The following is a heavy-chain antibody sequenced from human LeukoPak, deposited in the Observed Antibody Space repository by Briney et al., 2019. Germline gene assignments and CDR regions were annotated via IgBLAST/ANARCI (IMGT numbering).Heavy chain of an antibody. CDR2: IYYSGST. CDR1: GGSISSYF. V-gene: IGHV4-59*01. Sequence: SETLSLTCTVSGGSISSYFWSWIRQPPGKGLEWIGYIYYSGSTNYNPSLKSRVTISVDTSKNQFSLKLSSVTAADTAVYYCASARLGSGLEGAFDIWGQGTMVTVFS. J-gene: IGHJ3*02. CDR3: ASARLGSGLEGAFDI. D-gene: IGHD6-25*01.